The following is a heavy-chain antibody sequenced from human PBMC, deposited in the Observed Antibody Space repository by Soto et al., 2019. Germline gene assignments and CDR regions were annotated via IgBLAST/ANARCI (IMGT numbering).Heavy chain of an antibody. CDR3: ARVPRDMVASLYIYPLDGREPRSDVDV. V-gene: IGHV3-30*04. CDR2: ISFDGSNK. J-gene: IGHJ6*02. CDR1: GFTFSYYP. Sequence: QMQLVESGGGAVQPGRSLRLSCAASGFTFSYYPMHWVRQAPGKGLEWVAVISFDGSNKYYADSVKGRFTISRDNTKNTLYLQLNSLGGEDTAVYYCARVPRDMVASLYIYPLDGREPRSDVDVWGQGTTVTVSS. D-gene: IGHD5-12*01.